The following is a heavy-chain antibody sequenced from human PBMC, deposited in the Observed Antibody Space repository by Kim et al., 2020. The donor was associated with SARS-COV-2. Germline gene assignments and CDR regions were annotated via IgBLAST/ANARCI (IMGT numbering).Heavy chain of an antibody. J-gene: IGHJ6*02. D-gene: IGHD3-10*01. CDR3: ARANYGSGSYYNVGEAYYYYGMDV. CDR1: GYTFTSYA. V-gene: IGHV1-3*01. CDR2: INAGNGNT. Sequence: ASVKVSCKASGYTFTSYAMHWVRQAPGQRLEWMGWINAGNGNTKYSQKFQGRVTITRDTSASTAYMELSSLRSEDTAVYYCARANYGSGSYYNVGEAYYYYGMDVWGQGTTVTVSS.